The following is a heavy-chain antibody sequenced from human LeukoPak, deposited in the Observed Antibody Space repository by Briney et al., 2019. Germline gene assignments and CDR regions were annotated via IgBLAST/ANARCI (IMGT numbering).Heavy chain of an antibody. CDR1: GFTFSSYW. D-gene: IGHD2-15*01. CDR3: AKDSPFGGY. V-gene: IGHV3-7*03. Sequence: GGSLRLSCAASGFTFSSYWMSWVRQAPGKGLEWVANIKQNGSQKNYVDSVKGRFTISRDNAKNSLYLQMNSLRVEDTAVYYCAKDSPFGGYLGQGTLVTVSS. J-gene: IGHJ4*02. CDR2: IKQNGSQK.